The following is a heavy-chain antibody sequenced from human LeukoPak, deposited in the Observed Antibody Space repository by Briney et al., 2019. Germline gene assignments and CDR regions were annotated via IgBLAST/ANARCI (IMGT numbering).Heavy chain of an antibody. CDR3: ARQEPTLYFDY. Sequence: SETLSLTCAVSGGSISSSNWWSWVRQPPGKGLEWIGEIYHSGSTYYNPSLKSRVTISVDTSKNQFSLKLSSVTAADTAVYYCARQEPTLYFDYWGQGTLVTVSS. J-gene: IGHJ4*02. V-gene: IGHV4-4*02. CDR2: IYHSGST. D-gene: IGHD1-26*01. CDR1: GGSISSSNW.